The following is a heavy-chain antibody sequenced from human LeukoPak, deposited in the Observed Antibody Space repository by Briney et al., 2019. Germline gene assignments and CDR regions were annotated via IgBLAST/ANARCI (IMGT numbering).Heavy chain of an antibody. J-gene: IGHJ4*02. Sequence: GGSLRLSCAASGFTFSSYAMNWVRQAPGKGLEWVSATGSTGVSTFYADAVKGRFTVSRDNSKNTLSLQMNSLRAEDTAVYYCAKDPGVVPAHYFDYWGQGILVTVSS. V-gene: IGHV3-23*01. CDR3: AKDPGVVPAHYFDY. CDR2: TGSTGVST. D-gene: IGHD2-2*01. CDR1: GFTFSSYA.